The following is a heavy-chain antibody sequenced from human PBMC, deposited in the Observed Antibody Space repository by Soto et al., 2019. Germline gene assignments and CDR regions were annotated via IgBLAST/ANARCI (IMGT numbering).Heavy chain of an antibody. Sequence: LSLTCAVSGGSISSGGYSWSWIRQPPGKGLEWIGYIYHSGSTYYNPSLKSRVTISVDRSKNQFSLKLSSVTAADTAVYYCARSKTTVPTFDYWGQGTLVPAS. V-gene: IGHV4-30-2*01. D-gene: IGHD4-17*01. J-gene: IGHJ4*02. CDR2: IYHSGST. CDR3: ARSKTTVPTFDY. CDR1: GGSISSGGYS.